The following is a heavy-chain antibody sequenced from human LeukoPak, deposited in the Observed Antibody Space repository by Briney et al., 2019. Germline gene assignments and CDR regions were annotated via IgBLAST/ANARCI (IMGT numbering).Heavy chain of an antibody. J-gene: IGHJ4*02. D-gene: IGHD3-22*01. CDR2: MSYDVSNK. CDR3: ARTDYYDSSGYYGHFDY. CDR1: GFSFSIYS. V-gene: IGHV3-30*03. Sequence: GGSLILSFAASGFSFSIYSMNWVRPAPGKGLEWVAVMSYDVSNKYYADSVKGRFTISRDNSKNTLYLQMNSLRAEDTAVYYCARTDYYDSSGYYGHFDYWGQGTLVTVSS.